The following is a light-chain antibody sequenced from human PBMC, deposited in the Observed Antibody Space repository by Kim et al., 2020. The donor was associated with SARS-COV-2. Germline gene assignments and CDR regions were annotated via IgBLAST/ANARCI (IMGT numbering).Light chain of an antibody. J-gene: IGLJ2*01. Sequence: SYELTQPPSVSVAPGKTARITCGGNNLGSKSVHWYQQKPGQAPVLVVYDGSDWPSGIPERFSGSNSGNTATLTISRVEAGDEADYYCQVWDSSSDHLVVFGGGTQLTVL. CDR3: QVWDSSSDHLVV. V-gene: IGLV3-21*03. CDR2: DGS. CDR1: NLGSKS.